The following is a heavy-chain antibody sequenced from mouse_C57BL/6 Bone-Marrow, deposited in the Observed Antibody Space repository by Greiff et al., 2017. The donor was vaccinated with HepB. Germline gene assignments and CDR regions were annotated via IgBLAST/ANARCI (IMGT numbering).Heavy chain of an antibody. CDR1: GYTFTSYW. J-gene: IGHJ3*01. V-gene: IGHV1-69*01. CDR2: IDPSDSYT. CDR3: ASYYGSSFFAY. D-gene: IGHD1-1*01. Sequence: QVQLQQSGAELVMPGASVKLSCKASGYTFTSYWMHWVKQRPGQGLEWIGEIDPSDSYTNYNQKFKGKSTLTVDKSSSTAYMQLSSLTSEDSAVYYCASYYGSSFFAYWGQGTLVTVSA.